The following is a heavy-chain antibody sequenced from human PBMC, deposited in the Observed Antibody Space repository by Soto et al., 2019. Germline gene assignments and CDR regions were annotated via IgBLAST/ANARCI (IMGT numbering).Heavy chain of an antibody. V-gene: IGHV4-4*07. CDR1: GDSIRAHS. CDR3: VRGRGRLPTVRGLIVQFADLDH. Sequence: SETLSLTCKVSGDSIRAHSWSWIRQAAGKGLEWVARLHSTGTTDYNPSLQSRVTISADTSRNQFSLKLTSLTAADTAVYYCVRGRGRLPTVRGLIVQFADLDHWGQGTLVTVSS. D-gene: IGHD3-10*01. CDR2: LHSTGTT. J-gene: IGHJ4*02.